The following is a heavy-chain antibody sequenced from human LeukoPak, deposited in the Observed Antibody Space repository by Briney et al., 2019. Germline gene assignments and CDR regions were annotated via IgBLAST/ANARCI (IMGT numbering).Heavy chain of an antibody. CDR3: ARGPGRRYFDWLFPRLDY. CDR2: IIPIFGTA. CDR1: GGTFSSYA. V-gene: IGHV1-69*13. D-gene: IGHD3-9*01. J-gene: IGHJ4*02. Sequence: TVKVSCKASGGTFSSYAISWVRQAPGQGLEWMGGIIPIFGTANYAQKFQGRVTITADESTSTAYMELSSLRSEDTAVYYCARGPGRRYFDWLFPRLDYWGQGTLVTVSS.